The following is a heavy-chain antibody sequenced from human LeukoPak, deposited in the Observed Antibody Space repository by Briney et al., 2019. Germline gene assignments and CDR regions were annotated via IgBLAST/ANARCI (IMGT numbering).Heavy chain of an antibody. V-gene: IGHV4-34*01. CDR3: ARGFRRSYDSVWGNYRTTYYFDS. D-gene: IGHD3-16*02. J-gene: IGHJ4*02. CDR1: GGSFSDYY. CDR2: INHSGST. Sequence: PSETLSLTCAVSGGSFSDYYWSWIRQPPGQGLEWIGEINHSGSTNYNSSLKSRVTISVNTSKNQFSLTLSSVTAADTAVYYCARGFRRSYDSVWGNYRTTYYFDSWGQGTLDTVSS.